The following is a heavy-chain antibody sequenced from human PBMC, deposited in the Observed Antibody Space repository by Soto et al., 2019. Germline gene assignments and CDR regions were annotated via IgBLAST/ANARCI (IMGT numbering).Heavy chain of an antibody. J-gene: IGHJ4*02. CDR2: ISDTGRDT. CDR3: ATSSERLSLVTLGGLIPLGFDY. D-gene: IGHD3-16*01. V-gene: IGHV3-23*01. CDR1: GFTFNYYD. Sequence: EAQLLESGGGLVQPGGSLRLSCVASGFTFNYYDVTWVRRAPGKGLDCVSTISDTGRDTYFGDSVRGRFSISRDKSRNAVYLQMHSLPVDDTALYYCATSSERLSLVTLGGLIPLGFDYWGQGILVTVSS.